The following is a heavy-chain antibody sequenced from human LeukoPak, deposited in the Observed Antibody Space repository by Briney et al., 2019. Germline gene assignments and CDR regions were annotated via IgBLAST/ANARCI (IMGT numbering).Heavy chain of an antibody. CDR3: ARGTGYGVIDY. J-gene: IGHJ4*02. CDR1: GRTFSSYW. CDR2: INSDESAT. V-gene: IGHV3-74*01. D-gene: IGHD1-14*01. Sequence: GGSLRLSCAASGRTFSSYWMHWVRRAPGKGLVWVSRINSDESATHYADSVKGRFTISRDNAKNSLYLQMNSLRAEDTAVYYCARGTGYGVIDYWGQGTLVTVSS.